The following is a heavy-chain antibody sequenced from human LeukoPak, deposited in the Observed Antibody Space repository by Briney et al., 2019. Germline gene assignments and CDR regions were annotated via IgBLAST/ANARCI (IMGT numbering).Heavy chain of an antibody. CDR3: TISNSVALPCTY. V-gene: IGHV1-18*01. CDR2: ISAYNGGT. D-gene: IGHD2-8*01. J-gene: IGHJ1*01. CDR1: DYTITTYG. Sequence: GASVKVSCKAYDYTITTYGFTWVRQAPGQGLEWMGWISAYNGGTKSAQKFQGRLTMTTDTSTTTGYMELRSLTSDDTAMYYCTISNSVALPCTYWGQGTLVTVSS.